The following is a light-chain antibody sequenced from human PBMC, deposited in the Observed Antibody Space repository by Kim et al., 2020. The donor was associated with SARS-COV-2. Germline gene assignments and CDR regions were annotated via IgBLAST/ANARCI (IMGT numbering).Light chain of an antibody. CDR1: SSNVGDNN. J-gene: IGLJ6*01. CDR2: ANG. Sequence: GQGVTISGSGSSSNVGDNNVDWYQQFPGTAPKLLIYANGHRPSGVPDRFSASKSGTSASLAISGLQSEDEADYYCVVWDDILNGPAFGGGTKVTVL. CDR3: VVWDDILNGPA. V-gene: IGLV1-44*01.